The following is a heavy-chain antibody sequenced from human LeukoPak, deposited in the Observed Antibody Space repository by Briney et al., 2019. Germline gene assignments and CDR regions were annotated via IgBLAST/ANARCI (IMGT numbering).Heavy chain of an antibody. J-gene: IGHJ4*02. CDR3: ARQSWQWLAPPPYYFDY. D-gene: IGHD6-19*01. Sequence: SETLSLTCAVYGGSFSGYYWSWIRQPPGKGLEWIGEINHSGSTNYNPSLKSRVTISVDTSKNQFSLKLSSMTAADTAVYYCARQSWQWLAPPPYYFDYGAQGTLVTVPS. CDR2: INHSGST. V-gene: IGHV4-34*01. CDR1: GGSFSGYY.